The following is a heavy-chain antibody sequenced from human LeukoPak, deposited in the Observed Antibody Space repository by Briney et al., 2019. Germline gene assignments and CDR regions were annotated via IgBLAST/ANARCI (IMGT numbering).Heavy chain of an antibody. CDR3: AREVAAAADVFDI. CDR2: ISSSSSTI. D-gene: IGHD2-2*01. CDR1: GFTFSSYI. Sequence: PGGSLRLSCAASGFTFSSYIMNWVRQAPGKGLEWVSYISSSSSTIYYADSVKGRFTISRDNAKNSLYLQMNSLRAEDTAVYYCAREVAAAADVFDIWGPGTMVTVSS. V-gene: IGHV3-48*04. J-gene: IGHJ3*02.